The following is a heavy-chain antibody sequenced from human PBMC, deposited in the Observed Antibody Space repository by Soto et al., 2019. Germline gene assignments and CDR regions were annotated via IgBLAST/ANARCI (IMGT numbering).Heavy chain of an antibody. V-gene: IGHV1-69*06. J-gene: IGHJ6*02. D-gene: IGHD3-22*01. CDR2: IIPIFGTA. CDR1: GGTFSSYA. Sequence: QVQLVQSGAEVKKPGSSVKVSCKASGGTFSSYAISWVRQAPGQGLEWMGGIIPIFGTANYAQKFQGRVTITADKSTSTAYMELSSLRSEDTAVYYCARGGYYYDSSGYLGYYYYGMDVWGQGTTVTVSS. CDR3: ARGGYYYDSSGYLGYYYYGMDV.